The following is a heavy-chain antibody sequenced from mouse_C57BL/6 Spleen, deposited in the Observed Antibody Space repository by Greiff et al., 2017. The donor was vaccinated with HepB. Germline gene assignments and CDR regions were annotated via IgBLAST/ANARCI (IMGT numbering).Heavy chain of an antibody. Sequence: VQLQQSGPELVKPGASVKISCKASGYAFSSSWMNWVKQRPGKGLEWIGRIYPGDGDTNYNGKFKSKATLTADKSSSTAYMQLSSLTSEDSAVYFCARWGYDYLFAYWGQGTLVTVSA. J-gene: IGHJ3*01. CDR2: IYPGDGDT. D-gene: IGHD2-4*01. V-gene: IGHV1-82*01. CDR1: GYAFSSSW. CDR3: ARWGYDYLFAY.